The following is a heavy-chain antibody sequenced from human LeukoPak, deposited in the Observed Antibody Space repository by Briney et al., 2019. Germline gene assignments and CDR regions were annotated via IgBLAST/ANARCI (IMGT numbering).Heavy chain of an antibody. J-gene: IGHJ4*02. D-gene: IGHD6-19*01. V-gene: IGHV3-23*01. CDR3: AKGGSGWYSGGYYFDY. CDR2: ISGSGGST. CDR1: GFTFSSYG. Sequence: GSLRLSCAASGFTFSSYGMSWVRQAPGKGLEWVSAISGSGGSTYYADSVKGRFTISRDNSKNTLYLQMNSLRAEDTAVYYCAKGGSGWYSGGYYFDYWGQGTLVTVSS.